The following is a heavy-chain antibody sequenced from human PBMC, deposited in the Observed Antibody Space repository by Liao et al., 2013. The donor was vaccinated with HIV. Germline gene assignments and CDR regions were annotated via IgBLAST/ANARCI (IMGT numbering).Heavy chain of an antibody. CDR2: IIFSGST. CDR1: GGSISSGSYY. V-gene: IGHV4-61*02. D-gene: IGHD5-24*01. J-gene: IGHJ6*03. Sequence: QVQLQESGPGLLKPSQTLSLTCTVSGGSISSGSYYWSWIRQSAGKGLEWIGRIIFSGSTNYNPSLKSRVTISVDTSKNQFSLKVSSVTAADTAMYYCARGGDGYNRYYYYMDGLGREGPRSPSP. CDR3: ARGGDGYNRYYYYMDG.